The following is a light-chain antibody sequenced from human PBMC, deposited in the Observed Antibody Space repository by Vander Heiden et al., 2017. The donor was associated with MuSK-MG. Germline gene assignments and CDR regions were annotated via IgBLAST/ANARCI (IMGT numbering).Light chain of an antibody. Sequence: DIQMTQPPSSLSPSVGARVTITCRASHSISSYLNWYQQKPGKAPTLLLYTASSLQSGLPSRFSGSGSGTDFTLTISRLQPEDLATYYCQQRDSTPYTFGQGTKLDIK. CDR3: QQRDSTPYT. V-gene: IGKV1-39*01. J-gene: IGKJ2*01. CDR1: HSISSY. CDR2: TAS.